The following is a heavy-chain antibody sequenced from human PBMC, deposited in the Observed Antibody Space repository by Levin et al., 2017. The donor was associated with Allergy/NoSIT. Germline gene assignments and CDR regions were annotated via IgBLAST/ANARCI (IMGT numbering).Heavy chain of an antibody. CDR3: ARFSVEVAGDYYLDS. V-gene: IGHV4-4*02. D-gene: IGHD6-19*01. CDR2: IYHSGST. J-gene: IGHJ4*02. Sequence: SETLSLTCAVSGGSITNSHWYSWVRQPPGKGLEWFGEIYHSGSTNSNPSLKSRLTMSVDKSKNHLSLNLSSVTAADTAVYYCARFSVEVAGDYYLDSWGQGTLVTVSS. CDR1: GGSITNSHW.